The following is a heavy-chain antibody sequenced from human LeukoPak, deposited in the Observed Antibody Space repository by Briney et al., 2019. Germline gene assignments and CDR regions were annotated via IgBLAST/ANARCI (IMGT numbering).Heavy chain of an antibody. CDR1: GFTFSSYA. J-gene: IGHJ3*02. D-gene: IGHD4-17*01. Sequence: HPGGSLRLSCAASGFTFSSYAMSWVRQAPGKGLQWVSAIRGSAGGTFYADSVKGRFTISRDNSKNTLYLQMNSLRAEDTAVYYCARDPNGDYIGAFDMWGQGTVVTVSS. CDR3: ARDPNGDYIGAFDM. CDR2: IRGSAGGT. V-gene: IGHV3-23*01.